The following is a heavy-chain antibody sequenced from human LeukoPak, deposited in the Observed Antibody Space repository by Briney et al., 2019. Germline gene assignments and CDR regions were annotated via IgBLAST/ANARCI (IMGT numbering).Heavy chain of an antibody. CDR3: ARDRGHSGYDLYDY. V-gene: IGHV3-7*01. CDR2: IKKVGSEI. CDR1: GFTFSTYW. J-gene: IGHJ4*02. Sequence: GGSLRLSCAASGFTFSTYWRGWVSQLQGRGRGWVATIKKVGSEIYYVDSVKGRFTISRDTAKDSLYLQMNSLRAEDTAVYYCARDRGHSGYDLYDYWGQGTLVTVSS. D-gene: IGHD5-12*01.